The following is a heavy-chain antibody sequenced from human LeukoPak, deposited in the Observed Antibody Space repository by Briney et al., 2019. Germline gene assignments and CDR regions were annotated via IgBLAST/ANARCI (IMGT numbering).Heavy chain of an antibody. Sequence: PGGSLRLSCAASGFTFSNYWMIWVRQAQGKGLEWVGNIKEDGSEKRYADSVRGRFTISRDNAQTSTYLQMNSLRAEDTAVYYCARASKPWLQLTWGQGTLVTASS. J-gene: IGHJ5*02. CDR1: GFTFSNYW. D-gene: IGHD5-24*01. CDR3: ARASKPWLQLT. CDR2: IKEDGSEK. V-gene: IGHV3-7*05.